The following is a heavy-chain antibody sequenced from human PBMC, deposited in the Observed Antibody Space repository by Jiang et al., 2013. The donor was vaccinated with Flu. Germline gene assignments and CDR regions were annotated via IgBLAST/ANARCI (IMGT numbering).Heavy chain of an antibody. CDR1: GGSFSGYY. CDR2: INHSGST. D-gene: IGHD3-3*01. Sequence: ETLSLTCAVYGGSFSGYYWSWIRQPPGKGLEWIGEINHSGSTNYNPSLKSRVTISVDTSKNQFSLKLSSVTAADTAVYYCARARDFWSGYDDYWGQGTLVTVSS. J-gene: IGHJ4*02. CDR3: ARARDFWSGYDDY. V-gene: IGHV4-34*01.